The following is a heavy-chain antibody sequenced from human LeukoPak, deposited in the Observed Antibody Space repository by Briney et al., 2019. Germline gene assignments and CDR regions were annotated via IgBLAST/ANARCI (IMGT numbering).Heavy chain of an antibody. CDR2: IYYSGST. CDR1: GGSISSYY. V-gene: IGHV4-59*01. CDR3: AKEGRYGRSYYFDY. D-gene: IGHD3-10*01. J-gene: IGHJ4*02. Sequence: SETLSLTCTVSGGSISSYYWSWIRQPPGKGLEWIGYIYYSGSTNYNPSLKSRVTISVDTSKNQFSLKLSSVTAADTAVYYCAKEGRYGRSYYFDYWGQGTLVTVSS.